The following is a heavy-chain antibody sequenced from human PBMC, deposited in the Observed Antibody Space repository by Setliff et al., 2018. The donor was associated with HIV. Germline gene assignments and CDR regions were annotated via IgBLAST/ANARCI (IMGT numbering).Heavy chain of an antibody. Sequence: SETLSLTCTVSGGSISSETFSRNWIRQPAGKGLEWIGRIYTSGITHYNPSLKSRLTMSVDTSKNQVSLKLTSVTAADTAVYYCARYKCINFACVGFDIWGQGTVVTVSS. CDR2: IYTSGIT. D-gene: IGHD3-9*01. CDR1: GGSISSETFS. J-gene: IGHJ3*02. V-gene: IGHV4-4*07. CDR3: ARYKCINFACVGFDI.